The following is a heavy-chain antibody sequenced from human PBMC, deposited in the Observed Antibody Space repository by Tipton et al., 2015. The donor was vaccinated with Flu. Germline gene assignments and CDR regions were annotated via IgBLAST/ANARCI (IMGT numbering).Heavy chain of an antibody. CDR2: IYTSGST. V-gene: IGHV4-4*07. D-gene: IGHD1-26*01. CDR1: GYSISSYY. CDR3: ARDGGIVGVKGGMDV. J-gene: IGHJ6*02. Sequence: TLSLTCTVSGYSISSYYWSWIRQPAGKGLEWIGRIYTSGSTNYNPSLKSRVTMSVNTSKNQFSLKLSSVTAADTAVYYCARDGGIVGVKGGMDVRGQGTTVTVSS.